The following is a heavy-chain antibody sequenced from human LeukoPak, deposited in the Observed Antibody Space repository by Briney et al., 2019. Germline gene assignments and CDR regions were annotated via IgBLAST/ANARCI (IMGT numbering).Heavy chain of an antibody. Sequence: SETLSLTCTVSGGSISSYYWSWIRQPPGKGLEWIGYIYYSGSTNYNPSLKSRVTISVDTSKNQFSLRLSSVTAADTAVYYCARRHTYYYYSSGYPLDAFDIWGQGTMVTVSS. CDR3: ARRHTYYYYSSGYPLDAFDI. J-gene: IGHJ3*02. CDR2: IYYSGST. CDR1: GGSISSYY. D-gene: IGHD3-22*01. V-gene: IGHV4-59*01.